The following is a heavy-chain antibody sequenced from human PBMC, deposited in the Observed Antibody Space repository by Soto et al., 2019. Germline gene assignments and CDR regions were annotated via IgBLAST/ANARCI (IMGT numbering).Heavy chain of an antibody. CDR3: ARFLEWLYLRYYYYMDV. D-gene: IGHD3-3*01. J-gene: IGHJ6*03. CDR2: ISGSGGST. Sequence: GGSLRLSCAASGFTFSSYAMSWVRQAPGKGLEWVSAISGSGGSTYYADSVKGRFTISRDNSKNTLYLQMNSLRAEDTAVYYSARFLEWLYLRYYYYMDVSGKGPTVTVSS. V-gene: IGHV3-23*01. CDR1: GFTFSSYA.